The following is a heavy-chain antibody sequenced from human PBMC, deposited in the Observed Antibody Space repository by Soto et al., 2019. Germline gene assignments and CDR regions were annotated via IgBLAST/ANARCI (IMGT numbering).Heavy chain of an antibody. V-gene: IGHV1-18*01. D-gene: IGHD6-6*01. J-gene: IGHJ6*02. CDR3: ARSGSSRSCCYYGMDV. CDR1: GYTFTSYG. Sequence: ASVKVSCKASGYTFTSYGISWVRQAPGQGLEWMGWISAYNGNTNYAQKLQGRVTMTTDTSTSTAYMELRSLRSDGTAVYYCARSGSSRSCCYYGMDVWGQGTRVTDSS. CDR2: ISAYNGNT.